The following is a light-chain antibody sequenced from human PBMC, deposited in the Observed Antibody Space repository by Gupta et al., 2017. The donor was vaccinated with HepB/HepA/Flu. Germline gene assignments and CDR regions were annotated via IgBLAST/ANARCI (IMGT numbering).Light chain of an antibody. CDR1: RTVSNLY. J-gene: IGKJ4*01. Sequence: EVVLTQSPGTLSLSPGETATLSCRASRTVSNLYLSWYQQKPGQAPGLLIFGTSNRATGVPDRFSGSGSGADFSLTISRVEPEDFAVYFCQQYGTPPLTFGGGTTVEI. CDR3: QQYGTPPLT. V-gene: IGKV3-20*01. CDR2: GTS.